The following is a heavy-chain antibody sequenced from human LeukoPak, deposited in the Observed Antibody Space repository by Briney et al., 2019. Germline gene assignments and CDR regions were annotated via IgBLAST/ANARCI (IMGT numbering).Heavy chain of an antibody. CDR2: IIPIFGTA. Sequence: SVKVSCKASGGTFSSYAISWVRQAPGQELEWMGGIIPIFGTANYAQKFQGRVTITADESTSTAYMELSSLRSEDTAVYYCARDATYQLLYAYYWGQGTLVTVPS. J-gene: IGHJ4*02. CDR3: ARDATYQLLYAYY. V-gene: IGHV1-69*13. CDR1: GGTFSSYA. D-gene: IGHD2-2*02.